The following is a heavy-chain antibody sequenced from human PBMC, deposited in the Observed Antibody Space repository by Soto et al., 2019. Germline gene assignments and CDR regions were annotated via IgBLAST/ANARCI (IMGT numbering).Heavy chain of an antibody. J-gene: IGHJ4*02. Sequence: SETLSLTCTISGGPFTNHYCSWFRQPPGKGLEWIGYMAYNGFTNYNPSLRSRVTISLDASKNQFSLKLTSVTAADTAVYYCARDYGELLTGYYFWGQGTLVTVSS. CDR2: MAYNGFT. V-gene: IGHV4-59*11. CDR1: GGPFTNHY. CDR3: ARDYGELLTGYYF. D-gene: IGHD3-9*01.